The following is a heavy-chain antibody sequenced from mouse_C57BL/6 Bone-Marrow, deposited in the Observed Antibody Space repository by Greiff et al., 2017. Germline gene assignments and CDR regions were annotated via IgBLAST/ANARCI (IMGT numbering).Heavy chain of an antibody. Sequence: VQLQQSGPVLVKPGASVKMSCKASGYTFTDYYMNWVKQSHGKSLEWIGVINPYNGGTSYNQKFKGKATLTVDKSSSTAYMELNSLTSEDSAVYYCARRGLRYFDYWGQGTTLTVSS. D-gene: IGHD2-2*01. CDR2: INPYNGGT. CDR1: GYTFTDYY. CDR3: ARRGLRYFDY. V-gene: IGHV1-19*01. J-gene: IGHJ2*01.